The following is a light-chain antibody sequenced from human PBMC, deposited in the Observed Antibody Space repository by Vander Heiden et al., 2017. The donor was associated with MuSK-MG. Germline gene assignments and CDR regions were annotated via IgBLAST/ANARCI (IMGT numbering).Light chain of an antibody. CDR2: AAS. Sequence: DIQMTQSPSSLSASVGDRVTITCRASQGISNYLAWYQQKPGKVPKLLFYAASTLQSGVPSRFSGSGSGTDFTLTISSLQPEDVATYYCQKDTSAAITFGQGTRLEIK. J-gene: IGKJ5*01. CDR1: QGISNY. CDR3: QKDTSAAIT. V-gene: IGKV1-27*01.